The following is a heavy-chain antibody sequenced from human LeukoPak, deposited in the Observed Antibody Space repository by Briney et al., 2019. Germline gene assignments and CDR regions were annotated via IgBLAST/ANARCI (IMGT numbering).Heavy chain of an antibody. Sequence: SETLSLTCSVSGGSTSGFYWSWVRQPPGKGLEWIGYVYYSGDSNYNPSLKSRVSMSLDTFKNQVSLRLSSVTAADTAVYYCARHPFSTPFDYWGRGTLVTVSS. CDR3: ARHPFSTPFDY. CDR1: GGSTSGFY. J-gene: IGHJ4*02. V-gene: IGHV4-59*08. CDR2: VYYSGDS.